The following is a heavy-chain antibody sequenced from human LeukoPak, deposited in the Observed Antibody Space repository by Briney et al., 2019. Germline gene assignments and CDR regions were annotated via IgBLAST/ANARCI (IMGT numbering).Heavy chain of an antibody. Sequence: GASVKVSCKASGYRLRNHGISWVRQAPGQGLEWMGWISAYNGNTNYAEKLQGRVTMTTDTSTRTAYMELRGLRSDATAVYYCARELSGLRNWFDPWGQVTLVTVSS. J-gene: IGHJ5*02. V-gene: IGHV1-18*01. CDR1: GYRLRNHG. CDR2: ISAYNGNT. CDR3: ARELSGLRNWFDP. D-gene: IGHD3-22*01.